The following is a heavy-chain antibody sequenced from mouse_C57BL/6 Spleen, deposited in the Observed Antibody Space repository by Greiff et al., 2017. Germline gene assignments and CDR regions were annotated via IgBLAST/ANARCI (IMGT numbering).Heavy chain of an antibody. CDR2: INPSTGGT. CDR3: ARRRGDYYGSFDY. D-gene: IGHD1-1*01. V-gene: IGHV1-42*01. CDR1: GYSFTGYY. Sequence: DVKLQESGPELVKPGASVKISCKASGYSFTGYYMNWVKQSPEKSLEWIGEINPSTGGTTYNQKFKAKATLTVDKSSSTAYMQLKSLTSEDSAVYNCARRRGDYYGSFDYWGQGTTLTVSS. J-gene: IGHJ2*01.